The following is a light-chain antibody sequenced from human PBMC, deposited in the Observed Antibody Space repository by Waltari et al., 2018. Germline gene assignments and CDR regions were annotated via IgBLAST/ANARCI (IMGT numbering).Light chain of an antibody. CDR3: QQLNSYL. CDR1: QGISSN. CDR2: GAS. V-gene: IGKV1-9*01. Sequence: DLQLTQSPSSLSASVGDRVTITCRASQGISSNLAWYQHKPGQAPKLLIYGASTLQSGVPSRFGGGGSGTEFTLTISSLQPEDFATYYCQQLNSYLFGGGTKVEIK. J-gene: IGKJ4*01.